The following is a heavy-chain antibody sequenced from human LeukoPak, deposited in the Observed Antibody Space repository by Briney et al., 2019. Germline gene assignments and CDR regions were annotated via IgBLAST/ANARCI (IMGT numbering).Heavy chain of an antibody. V-gene: IGHV3-30-3*01. CDR3: ARGTRTWELLPFDY. Sequence: GGSLRLSCAASGFTFSSYAMHWVRQAPGKGLEWVAVISYDGSNKYYADSVRGRFTISRDNAKNSLYLQMNSLRAEDTAVYYCARGTRTWELLPFDYWGQGTLVTVSP. CDR1: GFTFSSYA. CDR2: ISYDGSNK. J-gene: IGHJ4*02. D-gene: IGHD1-26*01.